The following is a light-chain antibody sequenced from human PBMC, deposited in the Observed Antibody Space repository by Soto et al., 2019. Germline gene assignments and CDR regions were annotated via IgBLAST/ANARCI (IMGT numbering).Light chain of an antibody. CDR3: GTWESSLDAGV. V-gene: IGLV1-51*01. J-gene: IGLJ3*02. Sequence: QSVLTQPPSVSAAPGQKVTIYCSGSHSNIGKNFVSWYQHLPGTAPKLLIYDNNKRPSGIPARFSGSKSGTSATLDITGLQTGDEADYYCGTWESSLDAGVFGGGTKLTVL. CDR1: HSNIGKNF. CDR2: DNN.